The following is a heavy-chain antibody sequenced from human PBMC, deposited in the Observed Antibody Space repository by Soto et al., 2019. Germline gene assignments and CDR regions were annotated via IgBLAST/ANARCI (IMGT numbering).Heavy chain of an antibody. D-gene: IGHD5-18*01. CDR2: IIPMFGTA. CDR1: GGTFSTYA. J-gene: IGHJ4*02. Sequence: QVQLVQSGAEVKKPESSVKVSCKAPGGTFSTYAISWVRQAPGQGLEWMGGIIPMFGTANYAQRFQDRVTITADEATNTVYMEMSSLRSEDRAVYFLASGIQLWLRRINNGYSGWGQGTLVTVSS. V-gene: IGHV1-69*12. CDR3: ASGIQLWLRRINNGYSG.